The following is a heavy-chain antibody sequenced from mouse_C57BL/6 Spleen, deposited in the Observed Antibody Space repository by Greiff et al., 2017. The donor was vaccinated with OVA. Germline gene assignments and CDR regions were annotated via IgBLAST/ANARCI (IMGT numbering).Heavy chain of an antibody. CDR2: INPNNGGT. CDR3: ARLNDYDDAMDY. CDR1: GYTFTDYN. Sequence: LVKPGASVKIPCKASGYTFTDYNMDWVKQSHGKSLEWIGDINPNNGGTIYNQKFKGKATLTVDKSSSTAYMELRSLTSEDTAVYYCARLNDYDDAMDYWGQGTSVTVSS. J-gene: IGHJ4*01. D-gene: IGHD2-4*01. V-gene: IGHV1-18*01.